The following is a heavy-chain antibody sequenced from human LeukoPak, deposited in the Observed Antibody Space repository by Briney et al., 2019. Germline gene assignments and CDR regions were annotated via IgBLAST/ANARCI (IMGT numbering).Heavy chain of an antibody. V-gene: IGHV1-18*01. CDR3: ARVLGGFDLQN. CDR2: MNPNSYNT. CDR1: GYTFTSYD. D-gene: IGHD5-12*01. Sequence: EASVKVSCKASGYTFTSYDINWVRQATGQGLEWMGWMNPNSYNTNYAQKLQGRVTMTTDTSTSTAYMELRSLRSDDTAVYYCARVLGGFDLQNWGQGTLVTVSS. J-gene: IGHJ4*02.